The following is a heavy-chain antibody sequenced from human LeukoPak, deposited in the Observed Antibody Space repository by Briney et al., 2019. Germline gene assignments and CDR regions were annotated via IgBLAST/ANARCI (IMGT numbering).Heavy chain of an antibody. V-gene: IGHV1-2*02. J-gene: IGHJ4*02. CDR1: GYTFTGYF. CDR2: INPNSGST. Sequence: ASVKVSCKASGYTFTGYFMHWVRQAPGQGLEWMGWINPNSGSTNYAQKFQGRVTMTRDTSISTAYMELTSLRSDDTAVYYCARLQADYWGQGTLVTVSS. CDR3: ARLQADY.